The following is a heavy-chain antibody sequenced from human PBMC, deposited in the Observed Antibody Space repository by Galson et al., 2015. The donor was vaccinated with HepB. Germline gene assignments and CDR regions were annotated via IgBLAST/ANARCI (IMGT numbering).Heavy chain of an antibody. CDR1: GDSVSRKNAA. V-gene: IGHV6-1*01. CDR3: ARGMYYYYGMDV. CDR2: TFYTSKWYN. D-gene: IGHD3-10*01. J-gene: IGHJ6*02. Sequence: CAISGDSVSRKNAAWNWIRQSPSRGLEWLGRTFYTSKWYNDYAESVKSRINVSPDTSKNQFSLQLSSVTPEDTAVYYCARGMYYYYGMDVWGQGTTVTVSS.